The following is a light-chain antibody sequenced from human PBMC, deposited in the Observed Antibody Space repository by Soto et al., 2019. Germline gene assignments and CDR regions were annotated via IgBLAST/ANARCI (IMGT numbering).Light chain of an antibody. CDR1: QGIRND. V-gene: IGKV1-6*01. CDR2: AAS. J-gene: IGKJ4*01. CDR3: QQSDCTPIT. Sequence: AIQMSQSPSSLSVSVGDRVTITCRASQGIRNDLGWYQQKPGKPTKLLIYAASSLKSGAPTMFSGSGSGTDFTLTISSLQAEDFVTYCCQQSDCTPITFGGGTKVDI.